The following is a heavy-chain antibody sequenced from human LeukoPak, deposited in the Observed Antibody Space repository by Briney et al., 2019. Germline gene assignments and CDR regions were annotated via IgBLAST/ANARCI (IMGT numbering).Heavy chain of an antibody. J-gene: IGHJ3*02. CDR2: IKPNSGGI. CDR3: ARDRSTMVRGENFAFDI. CDR1: GYTFSDYY. D-gene: IGHD3-10*01. V-gene: IGHV1-2*02. Sequence: ASVKVSCKASGYTFSDYYMHWVRQAPGQALEWMGWIKPNSGGINYAQRFQGSVTMTRDTSLSTAYMELSRLRSDDTAVYYCARDRSTMVRGENFAFDIWGQGTMVTVSS.